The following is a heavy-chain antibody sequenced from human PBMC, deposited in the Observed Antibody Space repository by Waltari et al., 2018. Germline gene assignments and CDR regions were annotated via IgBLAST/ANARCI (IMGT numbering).Heavy chain of an antibody. CDR2: ITPFNGNT. CDR1: GYTFTYRY. Sequence: QMQLVQSGAEVKKTGSSVKVSCKASGYTFTYRYLHWVRQAPGQALEWMGWITPFNGNTNYAPKFQNRVTITRDRSMSTAYMELSSLRSEDTAMYYCATTKLLDDFDAFDIWGQGTMVTVSS. CDR3: ATTKLLDDFDAFDI. D-gene: IGHD2-2*03. J-gene: IGHJ3*02. V-gene: IGHV1-45*02.